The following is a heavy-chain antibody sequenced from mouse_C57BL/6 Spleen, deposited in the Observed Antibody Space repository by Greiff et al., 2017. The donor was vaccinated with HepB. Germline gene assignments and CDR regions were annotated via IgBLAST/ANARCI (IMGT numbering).Heavy chain of an antibody. CDR3: ARGGYDYDADYFDY. D-gene: IGHD2-4*01. Sequence: EVQVVESGGGLVKPGGSLKLSCAASGFTFSSYAMSWVRQTPEKRLEWVATISDGGSYTYYPDNVKGRFTISRDNAKNNLYLQMSHLKSEDTAMYYGARGGYDYDADYFDYWGQGTTLTVSS. J-gene: IGHJ2*01. CDR1: GFTFSSYA. CDR2: ISDGGSYT. V-gene: IGHV5-4*01.